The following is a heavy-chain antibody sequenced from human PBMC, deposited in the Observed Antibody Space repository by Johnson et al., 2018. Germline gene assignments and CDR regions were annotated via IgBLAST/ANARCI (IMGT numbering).Heavy chain of an antibody. V-gene: IGHV3-9*01. Sequence: VQLVESGGGLVKPGGSLRLSCAASGFTFDDYAMHWVRHAPGKGLEWVSGISWNSGSIGYADSVQGRFPLSRDNAKNSLYLQMNRPRAKDKALYYCANDVLWLVAGRNPAFDAFDIWGQGTMVTVSS. CDR1: GFTFDDYA. CDR2: ISWNSGSI. D-gene: IGHD6-19*01. J-gene: IGHJ3*02. CDR3: ANDVLWLVAGRNPAFDAFDI.